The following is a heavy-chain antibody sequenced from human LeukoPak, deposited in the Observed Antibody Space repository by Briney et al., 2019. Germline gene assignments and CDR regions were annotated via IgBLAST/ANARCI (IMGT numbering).Heavy chain of an antibody. D-gene: IGHD5-12*01. CDR2: VSHDGIKP. Sequence: GGSLRLSCAASGITFSNYAMHWVRQCPVKGLESMAVVSHDGIKPYYADSVKARFTTSITNSKSTLFLQMNSLRAGAPAVYYCARDGGGGYSQIDLWGKGTVVTVFS. V-gene: IGHV3-30-3*01. CDR1: GITFSNYA. J-gene: IGHJ4*02. CDR3: ARDGGGGYSQIDL.